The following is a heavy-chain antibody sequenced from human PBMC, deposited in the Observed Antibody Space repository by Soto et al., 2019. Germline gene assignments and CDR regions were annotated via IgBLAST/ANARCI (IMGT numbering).Heavy chain of an antibody. D-gene: IGHD3-9*01. CDR3: AIQVAPGVLRYPESYWG. Sequence: QVQLQQWGAGLLKPSETLSRTCAVYGGSFSGYYWSWFRQPPGKGLEWIGEINHSGSKSYNPSLKSRDTISVDTSKNQFSLKLSSVTAADTAVYYCAIQVAPGVLRYPESYWGWCQGTLVTVSS. CDR2: INHSGSK. J-gene: IGHJ4*02. V-gene: IGHV4-34*01. CDR1: GGSFSGYY.